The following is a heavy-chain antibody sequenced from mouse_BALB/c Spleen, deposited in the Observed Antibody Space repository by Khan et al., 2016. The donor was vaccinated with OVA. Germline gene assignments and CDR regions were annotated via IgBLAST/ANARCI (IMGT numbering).Heavy chain of an antibody. CDR3: ARLGYDEAWFAY. V-gene: IGHV5-6*01. J-gene: IGHJ3*01. CDR1: GFTFSNYG. D-gene: IGHD2-14*01. Sequence: EVELVESGGDLVKPGGSLKLSCAASGFTFSNYGMSWVRQTPDKRLEWVATITNGGSYTYYPDSEKGRFTISSDNAKNTLYLQMSSLKSEDTAMYYCARLGYDEAWFAYWCQGTLVTVSA. CDR2: ITNGGSYT.